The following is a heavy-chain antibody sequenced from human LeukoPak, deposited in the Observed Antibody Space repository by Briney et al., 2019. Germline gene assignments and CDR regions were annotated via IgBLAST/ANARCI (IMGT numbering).Heavy chain of an antibody. CDR2: ISGSGVST. CDR3: AKVQGLGADY. D-gene: IGHD3/OR15-3a*01. J-gene: IGHJ4*02. CDR1: GVTIISNA. Sequence: GSLRLSCAAAGVTIISNAMSWVRQAPRKGLEWVSAISGSGVSTYYADSVKGRFTISRDNSKNTLYLQMNSLRAEDAAVYYCAKVQGLGADYWGQGTLVTVSS. V-gene: IGHV3-23*01.